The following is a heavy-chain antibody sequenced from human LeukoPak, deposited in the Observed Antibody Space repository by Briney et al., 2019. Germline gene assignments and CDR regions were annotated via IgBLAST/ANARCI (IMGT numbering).Heavy chain of an antibody. J-gene: IGHJ4*02. Sequence: SSETLSLTCTVSGGSINSHNYYWGWLRQPPGKGLESIVSIYYTGSAYYTPSLKSRVTISVDTTQNQSSLRLNSATAADTAVYYCARLGSGSYGAFDYWGQGTLVTVSS. D-gene: IGHD3-10*01. CDR3: ARLGSGSYGAFDY. CDR1: GGSINSHNYY. CDR2: IYYTGSA. V-gene: IGHV4-39*01.